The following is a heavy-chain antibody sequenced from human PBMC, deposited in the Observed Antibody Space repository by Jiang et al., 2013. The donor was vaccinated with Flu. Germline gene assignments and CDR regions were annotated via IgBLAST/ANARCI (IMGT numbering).Heavy chain of an antibody. V-gene: IGHV7-4-1*02. Sequence: KVSCKASGYTFTSYAMNWVRQAPGQGLEWMGWINTNTGNPTYAQGFTGRFVFXLDTSVSTAYLQISSLKAEDTAVYYCARGLAVAAFNWFDPWGQGTLVTVSS. CDR2: INTNTGNP. D-gene: IGHD6-19*01. CDR1: GYTFTSYA. J-gene: IGHJ5*02. CDR3: ARGLAVAAFNWFDP.